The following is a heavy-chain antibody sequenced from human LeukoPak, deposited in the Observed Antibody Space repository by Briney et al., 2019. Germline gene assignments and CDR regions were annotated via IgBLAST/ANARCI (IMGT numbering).Heavy chain of an antibody. D-gene: IGHD3-10*01. Sequence: SETLSLTCAVYGGSFSGYYWSWIRQPPGKGLEWIGETNHSGSTNYNPSLKSRVTISVDTSKNQFSLKLSSVTAADTAVYYCARGPHYYGSGSYLSRTSRWFDPWGQGTLVTVSS. V-gene: IGHV4-34*01. J-gene: IGHJ5*02. CDR1: GGSFSGYY. CDR2: TNHSGST. CDR3: ARGPHYYGSGSYLSRTSRWFDP.